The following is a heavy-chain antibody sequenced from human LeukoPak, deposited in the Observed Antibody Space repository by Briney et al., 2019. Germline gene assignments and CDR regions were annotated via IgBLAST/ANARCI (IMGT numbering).Heavy chain of an antibody. Sequence: SETLSLTCAVFGGSFSSYFWSWIRQSPGKGLEWIGEINHSGSTNYNPSLKSRVTISVDTSKNQFSLKLSSVTAADTAVYYCARAKQQLRRGYFDYWGQGTLVTVSS. CDR1: GGSFSSYF. CDR2: INHSGST. V-gene: IGHV4-34*01. CDR3: ARAKQQLRRGYFDY. D-gene: IGHD6-13*01. J-gene: IGHJ4*02.